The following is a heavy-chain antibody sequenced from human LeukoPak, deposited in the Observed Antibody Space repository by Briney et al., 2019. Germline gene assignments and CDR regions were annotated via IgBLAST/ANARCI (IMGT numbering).Heavy chain of an antibody. Sequence: GGSLRLSCAASGFTFSNYAMSWVRQAPGKGLEWVSGISGSGGSAYYADSVKGRFTISRDNSKNTVYLQMNSLRAEDTAGYYCAKQGAVAGDFDYWGQGTLVTVSS. V-gene: IGHV3-23*01. D-gene: IGHD6-19*01. J-gene: IGHJ4*02. CDR2: ISGSGGSA. CDR3: AKQGAVAGDFDY. CDR1: GFTFSNYA.